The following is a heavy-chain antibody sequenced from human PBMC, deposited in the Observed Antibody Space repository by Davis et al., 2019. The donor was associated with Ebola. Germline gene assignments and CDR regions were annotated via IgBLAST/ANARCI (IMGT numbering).Heavy chain of an antibody. D-gene: IGHD3-22*01. V-gene: IGHV1-3*01. CDR3: ARGRRITMIVVVRHWFDP. J-gene: IGHJ5*02. CDR1: GYTFTSYA. CDR2: INAGNGNT. Sequence: ASVKVSCKASGYTFTSYAMHWVRQAPGQRLEWMGWINAGNGNTKYSQKFQGRVTITRDTSASTAYMELSSLRSEDTAVYYCARGRRITMIVVVRHWFDPWGQGTLVTVSS.